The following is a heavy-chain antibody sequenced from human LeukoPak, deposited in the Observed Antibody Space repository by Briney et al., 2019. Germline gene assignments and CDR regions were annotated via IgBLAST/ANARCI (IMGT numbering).Heavy chain of an antibody. CDR2: ISSSSSYI. V-gene: IGHV3-21*01. J-gene: IGHJ3*02. Sequence: KPGGSLRLSYAASGFTFSSYSMNWVRQAPGKGLEWVSSISSSSSYIYYADSVKGRFTISRDNAKNSLYLQMNSLRAEDTAVYYCARVMVGATIDIWGQGTMVTVSS. D-gene: IGHD1-26*01. CDR1: GFTFSSYS. CDR3: ARVMVGATIDI.